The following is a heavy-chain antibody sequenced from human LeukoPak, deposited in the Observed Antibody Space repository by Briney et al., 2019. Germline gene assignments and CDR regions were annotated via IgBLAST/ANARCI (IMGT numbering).Heavy chain of an antibody. CDR2: LNPDTGST. Sequence: ASVKVSCKASGYTFTGYYIHWVRQAPGQGLEWMGGLNPDTGSTNYAQKFQARVIMTRDTSINTAYMELRRLRYDDTAMYFCARESFSGSGGLNWFAPWGQGALVTVSA. CDR1: GYTFTGYY. V-gene: IGHV1-2*02. J-gene: IGHJ5*02. D-gene: IGHD3-10*01. CDR3: ARESFSGSGGLNWFAP.